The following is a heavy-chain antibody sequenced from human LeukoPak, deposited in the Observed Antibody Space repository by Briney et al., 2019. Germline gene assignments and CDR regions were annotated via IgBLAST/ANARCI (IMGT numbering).Heavy chain of an antibody. CDR3: ATPGYSYAERDF. J-gene: IGHJ4*02. D-gene: IGHD5-18*01. Sequence: GGSLRLSCAASGFTFSSYAMTWVRQAPGKGLEWVSGIRGSGDRTYYADSVKGRFTISRDNSKNTLYLQMNSLRAEDTAVYYCATPGYSYAERDFWGQGTLVTVSS. CDR2: IRGSGDRT. CDR1: GFTFSSYA. V-gene: IGHV3-23*01.